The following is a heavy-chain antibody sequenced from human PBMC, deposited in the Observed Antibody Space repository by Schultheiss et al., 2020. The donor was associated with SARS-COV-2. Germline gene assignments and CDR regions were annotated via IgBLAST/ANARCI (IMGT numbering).Heavy chain of an antibody. D-gene: IGHD6-19*01. J-gene: IGHJ4*02. CDR2: IYYSGST. CDR1: GGSISSSSYY. CDR3: ARGGYSSGWYSPEDY. V-gene: IGHV4-39*07. Sequence: SETLSLTCTVSGGSISSSSYYWGWIRQPPGKGLEWIGSIYYSGSTNYNPSLKSRVTISVDTSKNQFSLKLSSVTAADTAVYYCARGGYSSGWYSPEDYWGQGTLVTVSS.